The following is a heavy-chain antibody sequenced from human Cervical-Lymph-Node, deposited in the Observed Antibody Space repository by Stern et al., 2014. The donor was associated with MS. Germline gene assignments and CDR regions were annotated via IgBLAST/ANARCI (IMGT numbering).Heavy chain of an antibody. CDR1: GYTFTSYG. CDR2: ISAYTGNT. J-gene: IGHJ3*02. D-gene: IGHD2-15*01. CDR3: ARGLLGSENAFDI. Sequence: QMQLVQSGAEVKKPGASVKVYCKASGYTFTSYGISWVRKAPGQGLEWMRYISAYTGNTNYAQKLQCRVTMTTDTSTSSAYMELRSLRSDDTAVYYCARGLLGSENAFDIWGQGTMVTVSS. V-gene: IGHV1-18*01.